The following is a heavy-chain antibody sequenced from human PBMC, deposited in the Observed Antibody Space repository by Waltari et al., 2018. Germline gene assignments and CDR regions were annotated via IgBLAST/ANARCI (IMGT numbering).Heavy chain of an antibody. J-gene: IGHJ4*02. V-gene: IGHV4-59*01. CDR3: ARATVRGVKYDY. CDR1: GGSISSYY. Sequence: QVQLPESGPGLVKPSETLSLTCTVSGGSISSYYWSWIRQPPGKGLEWIGYIYYSGSTNYNPSLKSRVTISVDTSKNQFSLKLSSVTAADTAVYYCARATVRGVKYDYWGQGTLVTVSS. D-gene: IGHD3-10*01. CDR2: IYYSGST.